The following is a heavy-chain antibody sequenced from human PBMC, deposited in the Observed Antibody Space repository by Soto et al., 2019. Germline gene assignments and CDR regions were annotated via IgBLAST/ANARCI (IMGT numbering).Heavy chain of an antibody. CDR1: GFTIRNYA. Sequence: EVQVVESGGDLGQPGGSLRLSCAASGFTIRNYAMSWVRQAPGKALEWVSGISGGSDRTYYADSVKGRFTIFKDNSKNTLYLQMSSLRVEDTAVYHCEGSWTWGQGTMVTVSS. CDR3: EGSWT. D-gene: IGHD5-12*01. V-gene: IGHV3-23*04. CDR2: ISGGSDRT. J-gene: IGHJ3*01.